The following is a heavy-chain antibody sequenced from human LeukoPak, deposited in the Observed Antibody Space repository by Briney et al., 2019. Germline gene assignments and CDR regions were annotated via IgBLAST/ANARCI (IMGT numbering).Heavy chain of an antibody. J-gene: IGHJ4*02. Sequence: ASVKVSCKVSGYTFTNYDINWVRQATGQGLEWMGWMNPDSGNTGYAQKFQGRVTMTRDTSISTAYMELSSLRSEDTAVYYCASRVYDSSGYYDFDYWGQGTLVTVSS. CDR3: ASRVYDSSGYYDFDY. V-gene: IGHV1-8*01. CDR2: MNPDSGNT. CDR1: GYTFTNYD. D-gene: IGHD3-22*01.